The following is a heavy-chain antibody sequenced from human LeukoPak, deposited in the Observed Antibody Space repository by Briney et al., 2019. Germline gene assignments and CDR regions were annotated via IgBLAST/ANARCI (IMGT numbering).Heavy chain of an antibody. J-gene: IGHJ6*03. D-gene: IGHD3-3*01. CDR3: ARGETIFGVVSSDYNYYMDV. CDR1: GYSISSGYY. CDR2: IYHSGTI. V-gene: IGHV4-38-2*02. Sequence: SETLSLTCTVSGYSISSGYYWGWIRQPPGKGLEWLASIYHSGTIYYNPSLKSRVTISVDTSKNQFSLKLSSVTAADTAVYYCARGETIFGVVSSDYNYYMDVWGKGTTVTVSS.